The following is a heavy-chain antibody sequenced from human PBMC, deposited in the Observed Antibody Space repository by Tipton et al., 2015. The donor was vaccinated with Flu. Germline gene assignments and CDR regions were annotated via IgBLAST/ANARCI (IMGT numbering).Heavy chain of an antibody. Sequence: TLSLTCTVSGGSVSAGSYYWNWIRQPPGKGLEWIGGLSYSGNTYYNPSLRSRVVISVDTSKNQFSLKVTSVTAADTAVYYCARLSYYDVDLKNFYFDYWGQGALVTVSS. CDR1: GGSVSAGSYY. D-gene: IGHD3-10*02. J-gene: IGHJ4*02. CDR3: ARLSYYDVDLKNFYFDY. CDR2: LSYSGNT. V-gene: IGHV4-39*01.